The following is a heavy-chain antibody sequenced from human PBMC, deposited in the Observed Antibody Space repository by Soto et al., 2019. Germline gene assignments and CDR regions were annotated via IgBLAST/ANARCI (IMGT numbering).Heavy chain of an antibody. D-gene: IGHD1-1*01. V-gene: IGHV3-23*01. CDR3: AKRLSQTGYFDY. CDR2: ISGSGGST. J-gene: IGHJ4*02. Sequence: GGSLRLSXAASGFTFSSYAMSWVRQAPGKGLEWVSAISGSGGSTYYADSVKGRFTISRDNSKNTLYLQMNSLRAEDTAVYYCAKRLSQTGYFDYWGQGTLVTVS. CDR1: GFTFSSYA.